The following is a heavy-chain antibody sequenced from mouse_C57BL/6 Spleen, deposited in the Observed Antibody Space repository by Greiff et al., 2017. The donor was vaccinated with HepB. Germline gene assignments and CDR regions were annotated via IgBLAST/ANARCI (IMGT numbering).Heavy chain of an antibody. D-gene: IGHD1-1*01. CDR2: IYPGDGDT. Sequence: QVQLKESGAELVKPGASVKISCKASGYAFSSYWMNWVKQRPGKGLEWIGQIYPGDGDTNYNGKFKGKATLTADKSSSTAYMQLSSLTSEDSAVYFCASLYGSSYYAMDYWGKGTSVTVSS. V-gene: IGHV1-80*01. CDR1: GYAFSSYW. J-gene: IGHJ4*01. CDR3: ASLYGSSYYAMDY.